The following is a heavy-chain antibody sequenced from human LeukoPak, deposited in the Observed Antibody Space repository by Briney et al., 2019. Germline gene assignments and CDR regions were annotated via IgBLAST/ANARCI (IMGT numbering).Heavy chain of an antibody. D-gene: IGHD5-24*01. CDR2: INHSGST. CDR3: ANGYNYPFDY. Sequence: SETLSLTCAVYGGSFSGYYWSWIRQPPGKGLEWIGEINHSGSTNYNPSLKSRVTISVDTSKNQFSLKLSSVTAADTAVYYCANGYNYPFDYWGQGTLVTVSS. J-gene: IGHJ4*02. V-gene: IGHV4-34*01. CDR1: GGSFSGYY.